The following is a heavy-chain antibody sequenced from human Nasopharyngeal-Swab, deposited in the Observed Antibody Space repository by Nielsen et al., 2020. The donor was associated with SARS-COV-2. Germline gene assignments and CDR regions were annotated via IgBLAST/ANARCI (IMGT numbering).Heavy chain of an antibody. Sequence: GVLKISCAAPGFTFDSYAMTWVRQAPGKGLEWVSSVTGSGSTTKYADPVKGRFTISRDNSNKKVYLQMHSLRAEDSAVYYCAKDRYCSGGACYFNGFDSWGQGTLVTVSS. D-gene: IGHD2-15*01. CDR1: GFTFDSYA. CDR2: VTGSGSTT. V-gene: IGHV3-23*01. J-gene: IGHJ4*02. CDR3: AKDRYCSGGACYFNGFDS.